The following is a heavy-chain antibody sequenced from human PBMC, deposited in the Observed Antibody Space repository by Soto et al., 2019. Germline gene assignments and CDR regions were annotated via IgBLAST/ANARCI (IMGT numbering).Heavy chain of an antibody. D-gene: IGHD3-3*01. CDR2: FYSGGDT. V-gene: IGHV3-66*01. Sequence: VQLVESGGGLVQPGGSLRLSCAASGFTVSNNYMVWVRQAPGKGLEWVIIFYSGGDTFYAASVKGRFSLSRDYLKNTLQLQMNSLGADDTAVYYSARDSRYYDPRGGDYYYYMDVWGKGTTVTVSS. CDR1: GFTVSNNY. J-gene: IGHJ6*03. CDR3: ARDSRYYDPRGGDYYYYMDV.